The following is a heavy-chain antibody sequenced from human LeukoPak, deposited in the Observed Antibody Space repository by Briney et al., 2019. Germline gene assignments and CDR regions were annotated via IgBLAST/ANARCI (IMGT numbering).Heavy chain of an antibody. CDR2: IYYSGST. D-gene: IGHD2-15*01. J-gene: IGHJ1*01. CDR3: ASRVVVIAATYFQH. CDR1: GGSFSGYY. Sequence: ASETLSLTCTVYGGSFSGYYWSWIRQPPGKGLEWIGYIYYSGSTNYNPSLKSRVTMSVDTSKNQFSLKLSSVTAADTAVYYCASRVVVIAATYFQHWGQGTLVTVSS. V-gene: IGHV4-59*08.